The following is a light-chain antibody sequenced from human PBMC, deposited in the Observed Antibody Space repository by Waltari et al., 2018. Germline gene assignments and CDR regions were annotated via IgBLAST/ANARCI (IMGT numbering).Light chain of an antibody. J-gene: IGLJ3*02. CDR3: YSTDSSGNHRV. CDR2: EDS. Sequence: SYELTQPPSVSVSPGQTARITCSGDALPKKYAYWYQQKSGQATVLVIYEDSKRPSGSPVRFSGSSSGTMATLTISGAQVEDEADYYCYSTDSSGNHRVFGGGTKLTVL. CDR1: ALPKKY. V-gene: IGLV3-10*01.